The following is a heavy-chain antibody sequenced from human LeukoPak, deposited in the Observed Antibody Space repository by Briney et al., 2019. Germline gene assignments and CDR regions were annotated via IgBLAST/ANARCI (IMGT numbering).Heavy chain of an antibody. CDR3: ARLSWTMGYSSSWYDYYYYMDV. D-gene: IGHD6-13*01. CDR1: GFTFSSYW. V-gene: IGHV3-74*01. Sequence: PGGSLRLSCAASGFTFSSYWMHWVRQAPGKGLVWVSRINSDGSSTSYADSVKGRFTISRDNAKNTLYLQMNSLRAEDTAVYYCARLSWTMGYSSSWYDYYYYMDVWGKGTTVTVSS. CDR2: INSDGSST. J-gene: IGHJ6*03.